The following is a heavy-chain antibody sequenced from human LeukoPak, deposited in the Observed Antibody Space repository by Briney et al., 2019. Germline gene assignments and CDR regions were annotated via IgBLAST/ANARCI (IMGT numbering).Heavy chain of an antibody. D-gene: IGHD1-26*01. CDR3: ARQIRVGATIVDY. V-gene: IGHV4-39*01. J-gene: IGHJ4*02. CDR2: IYYSGST. Sequence: SETLSLTCTVSGGSISSSSYYWGWIRQPPGKWLEWIGSIYYSGSTYYNPSLKSRVTISVDTSKNQFSLKLSSVTAADTAVYYCARQIRVGATIVDYWGQGTLVTVSS. CDR1: GGSISSSSYY.